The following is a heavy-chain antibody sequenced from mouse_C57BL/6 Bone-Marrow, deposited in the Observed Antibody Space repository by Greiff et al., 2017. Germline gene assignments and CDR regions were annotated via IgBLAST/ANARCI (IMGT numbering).Heavy chain of an antibody. CDR2: INPNNGGT. J-gene: IGHJ1*03. CDR1: GYTFTDYY. V-gene: IGHV1-26*01. D-gene: IGHD1-1*01. Sequence: EVKLQQSGPELVKPGASVKISCKASGYTFTDYYMNWVKQSHGKSLEWIGDINPNNGGTSYNQKFKGKATLTVDKSSSTAYMELRSLTSEDSAVYYCARENYGSSYDWYFDVWGTGTTVTVSS. CDR3: ARENYGSSYDWYFDV.